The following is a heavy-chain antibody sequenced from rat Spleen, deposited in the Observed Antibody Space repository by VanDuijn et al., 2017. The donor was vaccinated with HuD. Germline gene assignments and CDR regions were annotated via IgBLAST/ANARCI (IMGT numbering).Heavy chain of an antibody. J-gene: IGHJ4*01. CDR1: GFSLTTNG. Sequence: QVHLKESGPGLVQSSETLSLTCTVSGFSLTTNGVGWLRQPLGRGLMWMGTIWPSGSTNYNSALKSRLSISKDTSKSQVFLKMNSLQTEDTATYYCARDMYTTDYSDVMDAWGQGASVTVSS. V-gene: IGHV2-72*01. CDR2: IWPSGST. CDR3: ARDMYTTDYSDVMDA. D-gene: IGHD1-6*01.